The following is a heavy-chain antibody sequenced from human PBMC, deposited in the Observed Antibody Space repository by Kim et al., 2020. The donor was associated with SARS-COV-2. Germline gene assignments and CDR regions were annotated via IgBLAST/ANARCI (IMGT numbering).Heavy chain of an antibody. V-gene: IGHV4-34*01. CDR2: INHSGST. Sequence: SETLSLTCAVYGGSFSGYYWSWIRQPPGKGLEWIGEINHSGSTNYNPSLKSRVTISVDTSKNQFSLKLSSVTAADTAVYYCAVRGGWLANQFDPWGQGTLVTVSS. D-gene: IGHD5-12*01. CDR3: AVRGGWLANQFDP. J-gene: IGHJ5*02. CDR1: GGSFSGYY.